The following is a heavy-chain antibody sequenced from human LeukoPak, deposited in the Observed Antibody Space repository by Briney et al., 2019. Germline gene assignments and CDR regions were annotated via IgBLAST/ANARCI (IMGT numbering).Heavy chain of an antibody. D-gene: IGHD1-1*01. V-gene: IGHV4-39*01. J-gene: IGHJ3*02. CDR1: SDSFSSIYY. Sequence: TSETLSLTCTVSSDSFSSIYYWGWLRQPPGKGPEWIGSISYSGITYYNPSLKSRVIISVDTSKNQFSLQLESVTAADTGVYYCARRSTTWNAFDIWGQGTMLTVSS. CDR2: ISYSGIT. CDR3: ARRSTTWNAFDI.